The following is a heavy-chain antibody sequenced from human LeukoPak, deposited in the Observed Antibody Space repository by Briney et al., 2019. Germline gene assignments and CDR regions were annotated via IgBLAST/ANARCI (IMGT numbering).Heavy chain of an antibody. J-gene: IGHJ6*02. D-gene: IGHD3-22*01. CDR3: ARSPSYYDSSGYYAYYYYGMDV. CDR1: GFTVSSNY. V-gene: IGHV3-66*01. Sequence: PGGSLRLSCAASGFTVSSNYMSWVRQAPGKGLEWVSVIYSGGSTYYADSVKGRFTISRGNSKNTLYLQMNSLRAEDTAVYYCARSPSYYDSSGYYAYYYYGMDVWGQGTTVTVSS. CDR2: IYSGGST.